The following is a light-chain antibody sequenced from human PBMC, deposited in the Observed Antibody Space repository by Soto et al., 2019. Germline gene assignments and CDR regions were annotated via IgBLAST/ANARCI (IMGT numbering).Light chain of an antibody. Sequence: EIVLTQSPATLSLSPCERATLSFRASQSVSSSYLAWYQQKPGQAPRLLIYGASSRATGIPDRFSGSGSGTDFTLTISRLEPEDFAVYYCQQYGSSPRTFGQGTKVDIK. CDR3: QQYGSSPRT. J-gene: IGKJ1*01. CDR2: GAS. CDR1: QSVSSSY. V-gene: IGKV3-20*01.